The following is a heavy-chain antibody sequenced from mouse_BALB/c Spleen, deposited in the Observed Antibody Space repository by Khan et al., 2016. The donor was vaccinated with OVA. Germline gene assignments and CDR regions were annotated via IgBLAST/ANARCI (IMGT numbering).Heavy chain of an antibody. CDR1: GFNIKDNY. Sequence: VQLKESGAELVKPGASVKLSCTASGFNIKDNYMHWVKQRPEQGLEWIGRIDPANGNTEYDPKFQGKATITADTSSNTAYLQLSSLTSEDPAVYYCARWPRGYWGQGTTLTVSS. CDR2: IDPANGNT. J-gene: IGHJ2*01. V-gene: IGHV14-3*02. CDR3: ARWPRGY.